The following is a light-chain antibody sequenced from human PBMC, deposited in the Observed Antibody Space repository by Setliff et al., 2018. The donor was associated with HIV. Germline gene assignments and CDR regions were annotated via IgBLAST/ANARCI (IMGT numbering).Light chain of an antibody. V-gene: IGLV2-14*01. Sequence: QSVLTQPASVSGSPGQSITISCTGTSSDVGSYNYVSWYQQHPGKAPKLMISEVSNRPSGVSNRFSSSKSDNTASLTISGLQAEDEADYFCSSFTTTTTLVFGTGTKVTVL. CDR1: SSDVGSYNY. CDR2: EVS. CDR3: SSFTTTTTLV. J-gene: IGLJ1*01.